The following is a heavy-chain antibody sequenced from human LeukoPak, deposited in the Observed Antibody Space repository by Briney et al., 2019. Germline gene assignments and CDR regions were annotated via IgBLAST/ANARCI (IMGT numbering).Heavy chain of an antibody. Sequence: SETLSLTCTVSGGSISSYYWSWIRQPPGKGLEWIGYIYYSGSTNYNPSLKSRVTISVDTSKNQFSLKLSSMTAADTAAYYCASSTSGYFDYWGQGTLVIVSS. CDR2: IYYSGST. J-gene: IGHJ4*02. CDR1: GGSISSYY. D-gene: IGHD1-1*01. CDR3: ASSTSGYFDY. V-gene: IGHV4-59*01.